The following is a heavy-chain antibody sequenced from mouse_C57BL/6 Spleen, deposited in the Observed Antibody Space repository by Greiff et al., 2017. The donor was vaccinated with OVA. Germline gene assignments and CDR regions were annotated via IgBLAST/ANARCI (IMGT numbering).Heavy chain of an antibody. V-gene: IGHV1-54*01. CDR1: GYAFTNYL. Sequence: QVQLKQSGAELVRPGTSVKVSCKASGYAFTNYLIEWVKQRPGQGLEWIGVINPGSGGTNYNEKFKGKATLTADKSSSTAYMQLSSLTSEDSAVYFCARWGDPAMDYWGKGTSVTVSS. CDR3: ARWGDPAMDY. J-gene: IGHJ4*01. CDR2: INPGSGGT.